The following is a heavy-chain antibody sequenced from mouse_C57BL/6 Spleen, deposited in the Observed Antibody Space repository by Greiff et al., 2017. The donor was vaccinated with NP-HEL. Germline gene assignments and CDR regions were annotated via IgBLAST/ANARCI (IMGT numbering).Heavy chain of an antibody. J-gene: IGHJ3*01. Sequence: EVQLQQSGPELVKPGASVKISCKASGYTFTDYYMNWVKQSHGKSLEWIGDINPNNGGTSYNQKFKGKATLTVDKSSSTAYIELRSLTSEGSAFYYCSRSSCITTVPWFAYWGQGTLVTVSA. CDR2: INPNNGGT. CDR3: SRSSCITTVPWFAY. CDR1: GYTFTDYY. V-gene: IGHV1-26*01. D-gene: IGHD1-1*01.